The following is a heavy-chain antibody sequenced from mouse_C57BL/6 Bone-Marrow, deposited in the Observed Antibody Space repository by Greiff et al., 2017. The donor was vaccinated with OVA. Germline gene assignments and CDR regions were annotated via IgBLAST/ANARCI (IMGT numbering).Heavy chain of an antibody. V-gene: IGHV2-6-1*01. CDR1: GFSLTSYG. J-gene: IGHJ4*01. CDR3: ARQDYVDYYAMDY. Sequence: VKLQQSGPGLVAPSQSLSITCTVSGFSLTSYGVHWVRQPPGKGLEWLVVIWSDGSTTYNSALKSRLSISKDNSKSQVFLKMNSLQTDDTAMYYCARQDYVDYYAMDYWGQGTSVTVSS. CDR2: IWSDGST. D-gene: IGHD1-1*01.